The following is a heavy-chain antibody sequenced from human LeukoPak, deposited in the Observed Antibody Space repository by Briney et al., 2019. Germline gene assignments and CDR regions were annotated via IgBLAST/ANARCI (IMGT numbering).Heavy chain of an antibody. CDR2: ISAYNGNT. Sequence: GASVTVSCKASGYTFTTYGISWVRPAPGQGLEWLGWISAYNGNTNYAQNLQGRVTVTTDTSTSTAYMELRSLRSDDTAVYYCATGGSSWPFDYWGQGTLVTVSS. CDR3: ATGGSSWPFDY. D-gene: IGHD6-13*01. CDR1: GYTFTTYG. J-gene: IGHJ4*02. V-gene: IGHV1-18*01.